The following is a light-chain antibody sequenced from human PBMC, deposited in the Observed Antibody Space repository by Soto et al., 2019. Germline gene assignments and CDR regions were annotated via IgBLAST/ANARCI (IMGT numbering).Light chain of an antibody. CDR3: QQYNSYWT. V-gene: IGKV1-5*03. J-gene: IGKJ1*01. CDR1: QSISSW. Sequence: DIQMTQSPSTLSASVGDRVTITCRASQSISSWLAWYQQKPGKAPKLLIYKACSLESGVPSRFSGSGSGTEFTLTISSLQPDDFATCYCQQYNSYWTFGQGTKVEIK. CDR2: KAC.